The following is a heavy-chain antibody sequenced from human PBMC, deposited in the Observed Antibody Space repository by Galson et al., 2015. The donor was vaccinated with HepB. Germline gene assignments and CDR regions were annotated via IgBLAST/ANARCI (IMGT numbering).Heavy chain of an antibody. D-gene: IGHD2-2*01. V-gene: IGHV3-11*03. CDR3: ARLGYCSNTSCSHAHFDY. J-gene: IGHJ4*02. Sequence: SLRLSCAASGFTFSDYYMSWIRQAPGKGLEWVSYISSSSSYTNYADSVKGRFTISRDNAKNSLYLQMNSLRAEDTAVYYCARLGYCSNTSCSHAHFDYWGQGTLVTVSS. CDR1: GFTFSDYY. CDR2: ISSSSSYT.